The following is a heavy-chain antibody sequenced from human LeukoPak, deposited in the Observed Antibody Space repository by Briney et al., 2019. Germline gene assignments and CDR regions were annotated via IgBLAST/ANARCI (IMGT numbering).Heavy chain of an antibody. CDR1: GDSVSSNSAA. CDR3: ARDPYTITGDRGYFDY. J-gene: IGHJ4*02. V-gene: IGHV6-1*01. CDR2: TYYRSKWYN. D-gene: IGHD7-27*01. Sequence: SQTLSLTCAISGDSVSSNSAAWNWIRQSPSRGLEWLGRTYYRSKWYNDYAVSVKSRITINPDTSKNQFSLQLNSVTPEDTAVYYCARDPYTITGDRGYFDYWGQGTLVTVSS.